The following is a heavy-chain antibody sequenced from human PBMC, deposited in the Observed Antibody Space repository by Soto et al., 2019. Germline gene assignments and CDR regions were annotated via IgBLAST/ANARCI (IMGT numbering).Heavy chain of an antibody. V-gene: IGHV3-23*01. CDR3: AKGMYYYDY. D-gene: IGHD2-8*01. CDR1: GLTFSSYA. CDR2: ISSNGGSK. Sequence: EVQLLESGGGLVQPGGSLRLSCAASGLTFSSYAMSWVRQAPGKGLEWVSGISSNGGSKYYTDSVKGRFTISRDNSKNTLYLQMNSLRAEDTAVYYCAKGMYYYDYWGQGTLVTVSS. J-gene: IGHJ4*02.